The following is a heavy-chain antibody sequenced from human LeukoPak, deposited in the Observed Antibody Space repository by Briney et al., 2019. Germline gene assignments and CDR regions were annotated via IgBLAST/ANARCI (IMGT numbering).Heavy chain of an antibody. CDR2: INPKSGGT. CDR1: GYTFTGYY. V-gene: IGHV1-2*02. CDR3: ARDRPPGTMVRGVISDY. Sequence: ASVKVSCKAFGYTFTGYYIHWVRQAPGQGLKWMGWINPKSGGTNYAQKFQGRVTMTRDTSITTAYMELSRLRSDDTAVYYCARDRPPGTMVRGVISDYWGQGTLVTVSS. D-gene: IGHD3-10*01. J-gene: IGHJ4*02.